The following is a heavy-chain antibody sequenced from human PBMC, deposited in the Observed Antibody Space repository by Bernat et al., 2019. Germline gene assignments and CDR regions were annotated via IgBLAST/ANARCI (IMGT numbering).Heavy chain of an antibody. CDR1: GFTFSSYG. J-gene: IGHJ4*02. D-gene: IGHD3-10*01. CDR2: IWYDGSNK. CDR3: AREREGLWFGTFDY. V-gene: IGHV3-33*01. Sequence: QVQLVESGGGVVQPGRSLRLSCAASGFTFSSYGMHWVRQAPGKGLEWVAVIWYDGSNKYYADSVKDRFTISRDNSKNTLYLQMNSMRAEDTAVYYCAREREGLWFGTFDYWGQGTLVTVSS.